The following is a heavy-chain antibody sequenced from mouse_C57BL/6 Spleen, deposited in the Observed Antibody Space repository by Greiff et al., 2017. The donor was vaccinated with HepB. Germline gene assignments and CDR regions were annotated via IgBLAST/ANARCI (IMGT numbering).Heavy chain of an antibody. V-gene: IGHV5-17*01. CDR2: ISSGSSTI. CDR1: GFTFSDYG. Sequence: EVQVVESGGGLVKPGGSLKLSCAASGFTFSDYGMHWVRQAPEKGLEWVAYISSGSSTIYYADTVKGRFTISRDNAKNTLFLQMTSLRSEDTAMYYCARKVPYYGSSYEGYFDYWGQGTTLTVSS. CDR3: ARKVPYYGSSYEGYFDY. J-gene: IGHJ2*01. D-gene: IGHD1-1*01.